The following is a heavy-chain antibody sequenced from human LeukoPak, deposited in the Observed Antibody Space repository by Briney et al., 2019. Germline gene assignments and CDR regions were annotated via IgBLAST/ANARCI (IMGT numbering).Heavy chain of an antibody. Sequence: SETLSLTCTVSGGSISSGDYYWSWIRQPPGKGLEWIGYIYYSGSTYCNPSLKSRVTISVDTSKNQFSLKLSSVTAADTAVYYCAAGFGELFDYWGQGTLVTVSS. CDR1: GGSISSGDYY. D-gene: IGHD3-10*01. CDR2: IYYSGST. J-gene: IGHJ4*02. CDR3: AAGFGELFDY. V-gene: IGHV4-30-4*01.